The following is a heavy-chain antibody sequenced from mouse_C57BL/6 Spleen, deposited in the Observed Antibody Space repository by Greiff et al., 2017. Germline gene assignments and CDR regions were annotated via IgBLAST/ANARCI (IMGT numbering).Heavy chain of an antibody. V-gene: IGHV1-55*01. D-gene: IGHD4-1*01. CDR1: GYTFTSYW. CDR2: IYPRSGNT. CDR3: ARWVTGTFMDY. J-gene: IGHJ4*01. Sequence: QVQLQQPGAELVKPGASVKMSCKASGYTFTSYWITWVKQRPGQGLEWIGDIYPRSGNTYYNEKFKGKATLTADKSSSTAYMELHSLTSEDSAVYFCARWVTGTFMDYWGQGTSVTVSS.